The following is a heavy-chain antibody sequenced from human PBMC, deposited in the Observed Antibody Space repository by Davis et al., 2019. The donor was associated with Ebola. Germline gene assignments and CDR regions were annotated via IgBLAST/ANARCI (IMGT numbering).Heavy chain of an antibody. D-gene: IGHD3-22*01. CDR2: ISSSGSTI. CDR3: AREDYYDSSGFDY. J-gene: IGHJ4*02. CDR1: GFIFRNYV. V-gene: IGHV3-11*04. Sequence: GESLKISCETSGFIFRNYVMSWVRQAPGKGLEWVSYISSSGSTIYYADSVKGRFTISRDNAKNSLYLQMNSLRAEDTAVYYCAREDYYDSSGFDYWGQGTLVTVSS.